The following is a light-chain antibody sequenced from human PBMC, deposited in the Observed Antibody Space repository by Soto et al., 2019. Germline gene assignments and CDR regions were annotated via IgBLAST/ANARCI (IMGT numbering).Light chain of an antibody. CDR1: SSDVGSYNL. J-gene: IGLJ2*01. Sequence: QSALTQPASVSGSPGQSITISCTGTSSDVGSYNLVSWYQQHPGKAPKLMIYEGSKRPSGVSNRFSGSKSGNTASLTIAGLQAEDDADYYCCSYGGSSTFVFGGGTTLTVL. CDR3: CSYGGSSTFV. CDR2: EGS. V-gene: IGLV2-23*01.